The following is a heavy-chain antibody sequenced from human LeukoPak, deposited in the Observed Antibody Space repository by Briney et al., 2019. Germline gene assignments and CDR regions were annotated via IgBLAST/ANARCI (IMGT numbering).Heavy chain of an antibody. D-gene: IGHD3-22*01. J-gene: IGHJ5*02. Sequence: GESLKISFKGSGYSFTSYWISWVRQMPGKGLEWMGRIDPSDSYTNDSPSFQGHVTISADKSISTAYLQWSSLKASDTAMYYCARHGEYYDSSGYYSLRYWFDPWGQGTLVTVSS. CDR1: GYSFTSYW. CDR2: IDPSDSYT. CDR3: ARHGEYYDSSGYYSLRYWFDP. V-gene: IGHV5-10-1*01.